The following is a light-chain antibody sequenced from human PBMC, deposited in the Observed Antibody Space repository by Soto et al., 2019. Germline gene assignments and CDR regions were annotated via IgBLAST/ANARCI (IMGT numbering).Light chain of an antibody. V-gene: IGKV3-15*01. CDR2: SAS. CDR3: QQYNNWPPIT. Sequence: EIVMTQSPATLSVSPGGRATLSCRASQSISDTLAWYQQKPGQAPRLLIYSASRGATGFPARFSGSGSGTDFTLTISSLQSEDFAVYYCQQYNNWPPITFGQGTLLEIK. CDR1: QSISDT. J-gene: IGKJ5*01.